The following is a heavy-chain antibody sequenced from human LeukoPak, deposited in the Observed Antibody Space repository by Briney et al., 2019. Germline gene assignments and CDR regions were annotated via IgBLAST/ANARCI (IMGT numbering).Heavy chain of an antibody. J-gene: IGHJ4*02. V-gene: IGHV3-66*01. CDR2: IYSVNRT. CDR1: GFTVSNNY. D-gene: IGHD2-15*01. Sequence: PGGSLRLSCAASGFTVSNNYMSWVRQAPGKGLEWVSVIYSVNRTSYADSVKGRFTISRDSSKNTLCLQMNSLRAEDTAVYYCAKGSLSGALSADDYWGQGTLVTVSS. CDR3: AKGSLSGALSADDY.